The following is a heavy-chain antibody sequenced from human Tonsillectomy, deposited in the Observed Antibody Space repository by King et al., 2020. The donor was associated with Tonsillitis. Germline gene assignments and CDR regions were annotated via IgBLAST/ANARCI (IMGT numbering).Heavy chain of an antibody. J-gene: IGHJ6*02. CDR2: ISYDGSNK. CDR3: AKGKTSHYYYGMDV. V-gene: IGHV3-30*18. Sequence: VQLVESGGGVVQPGRSLRLSCAASGFSFSSYGMHWVRLAPGKGLEWVAVISYDGSNKYYADSVKGRFTISRDNSKNTLYLQMNSLRPEDTAVYYCAKGKTSHYYYGMDVWGQGTTVTVSS. CDR1: GFSFSSYG.